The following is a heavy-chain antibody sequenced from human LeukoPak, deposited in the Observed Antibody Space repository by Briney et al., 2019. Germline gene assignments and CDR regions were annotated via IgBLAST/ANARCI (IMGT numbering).Heavy chain of an antibody. D-gene: IGHD6-13*01. CDR1: GGSISGSSYY. Sequence: PSETLSLTCTVSGGSISGSSYYWGWIRQPPGKGLEWIGSIYYSGSTYYNPSLKSRVTISVDTSKNQFSLKLSSVTAADTAVYYCASFSSWYGDYYYYYMDVWGKGTTVTVSS. CDR2: IYYSGST. V-gene: IGHV4-39*01. J-gene: IGHJ6*03. CDR3: ASFSSWYGDYYYYYMDV.